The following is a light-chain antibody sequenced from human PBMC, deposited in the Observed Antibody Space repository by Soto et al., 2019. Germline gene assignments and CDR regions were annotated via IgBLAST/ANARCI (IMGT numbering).Light chain of an antibody. J-gene: IGKJ4*01. CDR1: QSLSVW. V-gene: IGKV1-5*01. CDR3: QQYNSDPLS. CDR2: DVS. Sequence: DVQMTQSPSTLSASVGDRVTITCRASQSLSVWLAWYQPKPGKAPNLLIYDVSALGSGVPSRFSGSGSGTDFTLTINNLQPDDFATYYCQQYNSDPLSFGGGTKVDIK.